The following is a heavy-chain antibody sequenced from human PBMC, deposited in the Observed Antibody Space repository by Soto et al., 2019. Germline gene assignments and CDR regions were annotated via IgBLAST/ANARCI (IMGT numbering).Heavy chain of an antibody. V-gene: IGHV3-23*01. J-gene: IGHJ4*02. CDR3: AKPLPFSAVGPTHYFFDH. CDR2: TSGSGGST. CDR1: GFTFSLYA. Sequence: EVQLLESGGGLVQPGGSLRLSCAASGFTFSLYAMNWVRQAPGKGLEWVSGTSGSGGSTYYADSVKGRFTISRDNSKNTLYLQMNSLTAEDTAVYYCAKPLPFSAVGPTHYFFDHWGQGSLVTVSS. D-gene: IGHD1-26*01.